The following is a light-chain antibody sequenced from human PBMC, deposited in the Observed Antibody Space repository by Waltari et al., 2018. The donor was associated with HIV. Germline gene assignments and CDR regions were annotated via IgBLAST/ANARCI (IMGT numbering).Light chain of an antibody. V-gene: IGLV1-44*01. J-gene: IGLJ1*01. CDR3: AAWDDSLTGGA. CDR2: SNR. CDR1: TPTTGGNT. Sequence: SVLAQPPSASGTPGQRVTSTCSGSTPTTGGNTVSWYPQPPGTAPKLRIYSNRAGPSGFPTGVSGSASATSASRVISGPQSEDGADDYCAAWDDSLTGGAFGTGTKVTVL.